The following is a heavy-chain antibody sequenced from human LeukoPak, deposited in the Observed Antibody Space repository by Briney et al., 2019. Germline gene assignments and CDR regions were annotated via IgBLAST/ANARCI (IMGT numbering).Heavy chain of an antibody. J-gene: IGHJ6*03. CDR2: IIPILGIA. CDR3: ARGGGHLEWSRYYYMDV. CDR1: GGTFSSYA. Sequence: SVKVSCKASGGTFSSYAISWVRQAPGQGLEWMGRIIPILGIANYAQKFQGRVTITADKSTSTAYMELSSLRSEDTAVYYCARGGGHLEWSRYYYMDVWGKGTTVTVSS. D-gene: IGHD3-3*01. V-gene: IGHV1-69*04.